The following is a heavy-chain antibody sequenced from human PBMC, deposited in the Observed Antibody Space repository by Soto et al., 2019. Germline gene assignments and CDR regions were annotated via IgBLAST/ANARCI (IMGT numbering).Heavy chain of an antibody. D-gene: IGHD3-3*01. CDR3: ARARDFWGGYWSEYYFDY. CDR2: ISAYNGNT. V-gene: IGHV1-18*01. J-gene: IGHJ4*02. Sequence: GASVKVSCKASGYTFTSYGISWVRQAPGQGLEWMGWISAYNGNTNYAQKLQGRVTMTTDTSTSTAYMELRSLRSDDTAVYYCARARDFWGGYWSEYYFDYWGQGTLVTVSS. CDR1: GYTFTSYG.